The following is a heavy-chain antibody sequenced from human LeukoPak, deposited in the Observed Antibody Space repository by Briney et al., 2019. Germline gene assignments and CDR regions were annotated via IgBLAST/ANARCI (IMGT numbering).Heavy chain of an antibody. Sequence: GGSLRLSCAASGFTFDDYGMSWVRQAPGKGLEWVSGINWNGGTTGYVDSVKGRFTISRDNAKNSLYLQMISLRAEDTALYYCARLLSSGTTRNNWFDPWGQGTLVTVSS. CDR3: ARLLSSGTTRNNWFDP. D-gene: IGHD1-1*01. CDR1: GFTFDDYG. V-gene: IGHV3-20*04. CDR2: INWNGGTT. J-gene: IGHJ5*02.